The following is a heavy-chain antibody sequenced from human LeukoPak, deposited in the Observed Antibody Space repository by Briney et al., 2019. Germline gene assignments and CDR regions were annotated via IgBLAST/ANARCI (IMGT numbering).Heavy chain of an antibody. J-gene: IGHJ4*02. CDR2: IYYTGT. Sequence: SETLSLTCTVSGGSVTDYYWSWIRQSPGKGLEWIGYIYYTGTSYNPSLKSRVTISADTSKNQLSLKLISVTAADTAVYYCASRKLGNDYWGQGTLVTVSS. D-gene: IGHD7-27*01. CDR3: ASRKLGNDY. CDR1: GGSVTDYY. V-gene: IGHV4-59*02.